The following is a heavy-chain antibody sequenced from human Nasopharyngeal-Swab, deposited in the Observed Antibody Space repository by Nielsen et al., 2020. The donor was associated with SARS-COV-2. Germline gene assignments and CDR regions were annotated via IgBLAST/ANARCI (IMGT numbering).Heavy chain of an antibody. D-gene: IGHD3-22*01. CDR3: ARGYYYDSSGYYYGYYYYYGMDV. V-gene: IGHV3-11*01. CDR1: GFTFSSYA. Sequence: GESLKTSCAAAGFTFSSYAMSWIRQAPGQGLEGVSYISSSGSTIYYADSVKGRFTISRDNAKNSLYLQMNSLRAEDTDVYYCARGYYYDSSGYYYGYYYYYGMDVWGQGTTVTVSS. CDR2: ISSSGSTI. J-gene: IGHJ6*02.